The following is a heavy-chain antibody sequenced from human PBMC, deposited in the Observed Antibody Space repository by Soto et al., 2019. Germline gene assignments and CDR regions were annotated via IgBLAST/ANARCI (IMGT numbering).Heavy chain of an antibody. CDR2: MYYNGNI. D-gene: IGHD3-16*01. CDR1: GGSISNYY. CDR3: ASGGNWFDP. V-gene: IGHV4-59*01. Sequence: PSETLSLTCNVSGGSISNYYWTWVRQSPEKGLEWIGYMYYNGNINYNPSLKSRDTISIDTSKNQFSLTLKSVTAADTAVYYGASGGNWFDPWGQGVLVTDSS. J-gene: IGHJ5*02.